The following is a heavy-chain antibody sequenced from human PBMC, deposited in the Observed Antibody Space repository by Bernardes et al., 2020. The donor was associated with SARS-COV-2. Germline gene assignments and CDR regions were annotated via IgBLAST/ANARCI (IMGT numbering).Heavy chain of an antibody. V-gene: IGHV3-30-3*01. Sequence: GGCLSHSRAASGVTFSRYAMHWVRPAPGKGRGGGAVISYDGSNKNYADSVKGRFTISRDNSKNTLYLQMNSLRAEDTAVYYCARESSYYYDSSGPDRAFDIWGQGTMVTVSS. CDR3: ARESSYYYDSSGPDRAFDI. CDR1: GVTFSRYA. J-gene: IGHJ3*02. D-gene: IGHD3-22*01. CDR2: ISYDGSNK.